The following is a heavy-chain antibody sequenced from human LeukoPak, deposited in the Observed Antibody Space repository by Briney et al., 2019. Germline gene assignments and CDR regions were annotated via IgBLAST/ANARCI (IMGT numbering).Heavy chain of an antibody. CDR2: VGTTGDP. CDR3: ARGATFDY. J-gene: IGHJ4*02. D-gene: IGHD1-26*01. V-gene: IGHV3-13*05. CDR1: GFTFSSYD. Sequence: GGSLRLSCAASGFTFSSYDMHWVRQVTGKGLEWVSVVGTTGDPHYSGSVKGRFIISRENAKNSLYLQMNSLRAGDTAVYYCARGATFDYWGQGTLVTVSS.